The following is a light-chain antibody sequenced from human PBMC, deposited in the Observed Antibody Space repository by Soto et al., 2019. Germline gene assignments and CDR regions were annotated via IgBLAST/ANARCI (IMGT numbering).Light chain of an antibody. J-gene: IGLJ1*01. CDR2: EVS. CDR3: SSYTSSSTLGV. CDR1: SSDVGSYNR. V-gene: IGLV2-18*02. Sequence: QSALTQPPSVSGSPGQSVTISCTGTSSDVGSYNRVSWYQQPPGTAPKLMIYEVSNRPSGVPDRFSGSKSGNTASLTISGLQAEDEADYYCSSYTSSSTLGVFGTGTEVTVL.